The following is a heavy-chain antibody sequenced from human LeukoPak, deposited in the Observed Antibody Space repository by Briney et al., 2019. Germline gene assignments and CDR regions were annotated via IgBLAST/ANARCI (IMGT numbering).Heavy chain of an antibody. J-gene: IGHJ3*02. V-gene: IGHV3-30*02. CDR3: AKEHSYYGSGSYPAFDI. Sequence: GGSLRLSCAASGFTFSSYGMHWVRQAPGKGLEWVAFIRYDGSNKYYADSVKGRFTISRDNSKNTLYLQMNSLRAEDTAVYYCAKEHSYYGSGSYPAFDIWGQGTMVTVSS. CDR2: IRYDGSNK. D-gene: IGHD3-10*01. CDR1: GFTFSSYG.